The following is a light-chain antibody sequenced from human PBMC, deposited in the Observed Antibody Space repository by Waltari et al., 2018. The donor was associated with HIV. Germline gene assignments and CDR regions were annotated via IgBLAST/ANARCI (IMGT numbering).Light chain of an antibody. V-gene: IGLV3-1*01. CDR2: QDN. CDR3: QAWDSSAVYV. J-gene: IGLJ1*01. Sequence: SYELSQIPSVSVSPGQTASIPCSGDKLGDKYVSWYQQKPGQSPVVVMYQDNEWPSGIPERFSVSNSGNTATLTISGAQAMDEAEYYCQAWDSSAVYVFGTGTKVTVL. CDR1: KLGDKY.